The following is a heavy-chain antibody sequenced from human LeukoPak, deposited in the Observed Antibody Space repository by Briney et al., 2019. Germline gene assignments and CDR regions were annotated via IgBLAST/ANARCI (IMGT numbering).Heavy chain of an antibody. Sequence: SETLSLTCTVSGGSISSNTYYWAWIRQPPGKGLEWIGTISSSGTTYYNPSLKSRVTISLDTSKNQFSLKLSSVTATDTSVYYCARHRDNSRVAVAYWGQGTLVTVSS. J-gene: IGHJ4*02. D-gene: IGHD6-19*01. V-gene: IGHV4-39*01. CDR2: ISSSGTT. CDR1: GGSISSNTYY. CDR3: ARHRDNSRVAVAY.